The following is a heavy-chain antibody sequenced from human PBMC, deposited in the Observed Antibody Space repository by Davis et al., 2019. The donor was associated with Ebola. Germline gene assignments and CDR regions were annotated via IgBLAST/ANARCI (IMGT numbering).Heavy chain of an antibody. Sequence: SETLSLTCTVSGGSISSSSYYWGWIRQPPGKGLEWIGSIYYSGSTNYNPSLKSRVTISVDTSKNQFSLKLSSVTAADTAVYYCARVLKHDYKFVGHYYYGMDVWGKGTTVTVSS. V-gene: IGHV4-39*07. J-gene: IGHJ6*04. CDR3: ARVLKHDYKFVGHYYYGMDV. CDR1: GGSISSSSYY. CDR2: IYYSGST. D-gene: IGHD4-11*01.